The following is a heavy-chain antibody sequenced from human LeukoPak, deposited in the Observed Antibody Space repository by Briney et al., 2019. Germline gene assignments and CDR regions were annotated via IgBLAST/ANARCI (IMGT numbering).Heavy chain of an antibody. Sequence: GGSLRLSCVASGFTFDDYAMHWVRQAPGKGLEWVSGITWNSGSIVYADSVKGRSTISRDNAKNSLYLQMNSLRAEDTAVYYCAGSDTTGYIPREWDYWYFDLWGRGALVTVSS. CDR2: ITWNSGSI. V-gene: IGHV3-9*01. CDR3: AGSDTTGYIPREWDYWYFDL. D-gene: IGHD1-1*01. J-gene: IGHJ2*01. CDR1: GFTFDDYA.